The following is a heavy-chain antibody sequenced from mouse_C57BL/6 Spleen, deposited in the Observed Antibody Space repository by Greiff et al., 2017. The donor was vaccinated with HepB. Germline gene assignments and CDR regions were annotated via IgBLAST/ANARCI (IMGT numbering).Heavy chain of an antibody. Sequence: VQLQQSGAELARPGASVKMSCKASGYTFTSYTMHWVKQRPGQGLEWIGYINPSSGYTTYNQKFKDKATLTADKSSSTAYMQLSSLTSEDSAVYYCARGGNYYAMGYWGQGTSVTVAS. CDR3: ARGGNYYAMGY. J-gene: IGHJ4*01. CDR2: INPSSGYT. CDR1: GYTFTSYT. V-gene: IGHV1-4*01. D-gene: IGHD2-1*01.